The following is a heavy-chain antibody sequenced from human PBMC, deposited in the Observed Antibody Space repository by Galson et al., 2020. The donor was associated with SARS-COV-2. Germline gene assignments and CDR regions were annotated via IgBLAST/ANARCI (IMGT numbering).Heavy chain of an antibody. J-gene: IGHJ4*02. D-gene: IGHD5-12*01. V-gene: IGHV4-59*11. Sequence: TETLSLTCTVSSGSISGHYWSWIRQSPGKGLEYIGYIPDIGTANYNPSLTNRVTMSVDMSKNQFSLQLKSVTAADTAVYYCARVLPMPEVRGFGCFDSWGQGARVTVSS. CDR3: ARVLPMPEVRGFGCFDS. CDR2: IPDIGTA. CDR1: SGSISGHY.